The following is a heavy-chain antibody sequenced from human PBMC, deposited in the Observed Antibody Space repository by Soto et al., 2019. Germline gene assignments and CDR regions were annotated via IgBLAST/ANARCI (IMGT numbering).Heavy chain of an antibody. Sequence: QLQLQESGPGLVKPSETLSLTCTVSGGSISSSSYYWGWIRQPPGKGLEWIGSIYYSGSTYYNPFLKSRVTISVDTSKNQFSLKLSSVTAADTAVYYCAKGYYYDSSGPFQHWGQGTLVTVSS. V-gene: IGHV4-39*01. CDR2: IYYSGST. CDR3: AKGYYYDSSGPFQH. J-gene: IGHJ1*01. CDR1: GGSISSSSYY. D-gene: IGHD3-22*01.